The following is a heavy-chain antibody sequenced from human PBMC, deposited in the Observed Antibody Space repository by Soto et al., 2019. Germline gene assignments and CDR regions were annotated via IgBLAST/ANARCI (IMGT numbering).Heavy chain of an antibody. J-gene: IGHJ4*02. CDR1: GGSFCYSY. CDR2: IFTSGSS. Sequence: LSLTCTVAGGSFCYSYWSWVRQPAGRGLEWIGRIFTSGSSNYNPSLKSRVTMSVDTSKNQFSLRLRSVTAADTAVYYCVRDHYHSSGYQLQLAFWGRGNPVAVSS. CDR3: VRDHYHSSGYQLQLAF. D-gene: IGHD3-22*01. V-gene: IGHV4-4*07.